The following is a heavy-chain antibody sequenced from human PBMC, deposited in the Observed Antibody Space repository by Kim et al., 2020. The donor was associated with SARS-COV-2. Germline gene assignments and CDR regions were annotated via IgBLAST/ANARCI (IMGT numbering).Heavy chain of an antibody. CDR3: VRDGMATGNLDR. CDR2: IRADSNMI. J-gene: IGHJ5*02. D-gene: IGHD6-13*01. Sequence: GGSLRLACAASGFAFSSYNMDWVRQAPGRGLEWVAYIRADSNMIYYADSVKGRFTISRDNAKNSLYLQTNSLRDEDTALYYCVRDGMATGNLDRWGQGT. CDR1: GFAFSSYN. V-gene: IGHV3-48*02.